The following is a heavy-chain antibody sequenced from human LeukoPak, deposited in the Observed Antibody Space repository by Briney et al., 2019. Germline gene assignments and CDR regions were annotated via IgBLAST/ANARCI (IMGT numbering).Heavy chain of an antibody. CDR1: GFTITVYW. CDR2: IRQDGTEN. J-gene: IGHJ4*01. D-gene: IGHD6-13*01. Sequence: GGSLRLSCEVSGFTITVYWMNWVRQPPGKRPEWVASIRQDGTENTYVDSMQGRFTISTANTKNSLSLQLTGLTAEDTAVYYCARDGTAAGLYFDLWGQGTLVTVSS. CDR3: ARDGTAAGLYFDL. V-gene: IGHV3-7*01.